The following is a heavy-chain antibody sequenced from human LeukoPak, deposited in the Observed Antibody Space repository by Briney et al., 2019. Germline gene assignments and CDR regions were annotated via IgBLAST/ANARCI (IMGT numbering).Heavy chain of an antibody. Sequence: SVKVSCKASGGTFSSYAISWVRQAPGQGLEWVGRIIPIFGTANYAQKFQGRVTITTDESTSTAYMELSSLRSEDTAVYYCARTYCGGDCYPFFDYSGHRNLVTVSS. V-gene: IGHV1-69*05. CDR3: ARTYCGGDCYPFFDY. J-gene: IGHJ4*01. CDR1: GGTFSSYA. D-gene: IGHD2-21*02. CDR2: IIPIFGTA.